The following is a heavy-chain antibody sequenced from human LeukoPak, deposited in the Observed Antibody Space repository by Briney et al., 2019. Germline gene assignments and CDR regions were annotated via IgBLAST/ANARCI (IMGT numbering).Heavy chain of an antibody. CDR3: ARGAVPGVVRGAIDY. J-gene: IGHJ4*02. CDR1: GYTFTGYY. Sequence: ASVKVSCKASGYTFTGYYIHWVRQAPGQGLEWMGWINPNSGGTNYAQKFQGRVTMTRDTSISTAYMELSSLRSDDTAVYYCARGAVPGVVRGAIDYWGQGTLSPSPQ. CDR2: INPNSGGT. V-gene: IGHV1-2*02. D-gene: IGHD6-19*01.